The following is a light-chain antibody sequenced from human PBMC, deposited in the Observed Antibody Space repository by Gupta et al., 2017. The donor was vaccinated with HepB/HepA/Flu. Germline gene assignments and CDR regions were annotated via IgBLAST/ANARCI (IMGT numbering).Light chain of an antibody. CDR1: SSNIVSNT. J-gene: IGLJ2*01. CDR3: AAWDDSLNGGV. CDR2: SNN. V-gene: IGLV1-44*01. Sequence: QSVLTQPPSASGPPGPRVTISCSGSSSNIVSNTVNWYQQLPGTAPKLLIYSNNQRPSGVPDRFSGSKSGTSASLAISGLQSEDEADYYCAAWDDSLNGGVFGGGTKLTVL.